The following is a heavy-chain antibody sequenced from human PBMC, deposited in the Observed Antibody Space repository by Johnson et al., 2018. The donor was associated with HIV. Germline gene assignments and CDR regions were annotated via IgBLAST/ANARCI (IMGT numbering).Heavy chain of an antibody. CDR3: AKDLGGSKTDEWGTDYYEFWNTYPIQDPRVVVGTFDI. D-gene: IGHD3-3*01. Sequence: QEQLVESGGGVVQPGRSLRLSCTASGFTFRNYAMHWVRQAPGKWLEWVALISYDGNNKYYADSVKGRFTISRDNSKNTLYLQMNSLTSEDTAVYYCAKDLGGSKTDEWGTDYYEFWNTYPIQDPRVVVGTFDIWGHGTMVTVSS. J-gene: IGHJ3*02. CDR1: GFTFRNYA. V-gene: IGHV3-30*18. CDR2: ISYDGNNK.